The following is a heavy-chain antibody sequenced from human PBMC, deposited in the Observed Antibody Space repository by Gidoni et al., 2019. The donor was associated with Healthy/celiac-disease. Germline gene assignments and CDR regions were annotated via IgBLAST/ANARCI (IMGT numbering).Heavy chain of an antibody. Sequence: QVQLVQSGAEVKKPGSSVKVSCKASGGTFSSYAISWVRPAPGQGLEWMGGLIPIFGTANYAQKFQGRVTITADKSTSTAYMELSSLRSEDTAVYYCARGAGYYYDSSGYYYVWGQGTLVTVSS. V-gene: IGHV1-69*06. D-gene: IGHD3-22*01. CDR2: LIPIFGTA. CDR3: ARGAGYYYDSSGYYYV. J-gene: IGHJ4*02. CDR1: GGTFSSYA.